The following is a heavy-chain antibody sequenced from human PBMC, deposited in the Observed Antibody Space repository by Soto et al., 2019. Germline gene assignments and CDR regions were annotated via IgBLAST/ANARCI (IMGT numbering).Heavy chain of an antibody. CDR2: IYYSGST. CDR1: GGSISSGDYY. D-gene: IGHD3-3*01. V-gene: IGHV4-30-4*01. CDR3: ASGITIFGVVPDY. Sequence: QVQLQESGPGLVKPSQTLSLTCTVSGGSISSGDYYWSWIRQPPGKGLEWIGYIYYSGSTYYNPSLKSRVTISVDTSKTQFSLKLSSVTAADTAVYYCASGITIFGVVPDYWGQGTLVTVSS. J-gene: IGHJ4*02.